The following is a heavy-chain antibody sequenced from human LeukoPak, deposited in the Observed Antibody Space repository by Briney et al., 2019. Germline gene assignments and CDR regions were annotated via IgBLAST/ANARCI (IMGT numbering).Heavy chain of an antibody. V-gene: IGHV5-51*01. J-gene: IGHJ3*02. D-gene: IGHD6-13*01. CDR3: ARRGPTYSSSWDDAFDI. Sequence: GESLKISCKGSGYRFTSYWIGWVRQMPGKGLEWMAMIYPGDSDTRYSPSFEGQVTISADKSISTAYLQWSSLKASDTAMYYCARRGPTYSSSWDDAFDIWGQGTMVTVSS. CDR2: IYPGDSDT. CDR1: GYRFTSYW.